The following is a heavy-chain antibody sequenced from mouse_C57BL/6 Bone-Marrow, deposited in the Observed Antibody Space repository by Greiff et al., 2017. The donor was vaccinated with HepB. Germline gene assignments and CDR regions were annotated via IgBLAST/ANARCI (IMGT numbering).Heavy chain of an antibody. CDR3: ARWGGSSYWYFDV. V-gene: IGHV1-80*01. CDR2: IYPGDGDT. CDR1: GYAFSSYW. D-gene: IGHD1-1*01. Sequence: QVQLQQSGAELVKPGASVKISCKASGYAFSSYWMNWVKQRPGKGLEWIGQIYPGDGDTNYNGKFKGKATLTADKSSSTAYMQLSSLTSEDSAVYFCARWGGSSYWYFDVWGTGTTVTVSS. J-gene: IGHJ1*03.